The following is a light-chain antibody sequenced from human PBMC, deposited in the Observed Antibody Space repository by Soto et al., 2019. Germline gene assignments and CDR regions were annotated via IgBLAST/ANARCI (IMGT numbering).Light chain of an antibody. CDR2: KAS. J-gene: IGKJ2*03. Sequence: DIQMTQSPSTLSASVGDRVTITCRASQDISTWLAWYQQKPGKAPQLLIYKASSLESGVPSRFSGSGSVTEIAHSNSRGQACDLATYYCQQYDRLLYSLAQGTKLEIK. CDR1: QDISTW. CDR3: QQYDRLLYS. V-gene: IGKV1-5*03.